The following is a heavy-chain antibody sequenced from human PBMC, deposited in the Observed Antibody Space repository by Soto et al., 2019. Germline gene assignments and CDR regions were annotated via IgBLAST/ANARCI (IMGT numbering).Heavy chain of an antibody. CDR1: GGTFTSYS. CDR3: AREGLTIFGVVIHRGWFDP. Sequence: SVKVSCKASGGTFTSYSISWVRQAPGQGLEWMGWISAYNGNTNYAQKLQGRVTMTTDTSTSTAYMELRSLRSDDTAVYYCAREGLTIFGVVIHRGWFDPWGQGTLVTVSS. CDR2: ISAYNGNT. D-gene: IGHD3-3*01. V-gene: IGHV1-18*01. J-gene: IGHJ5*02.